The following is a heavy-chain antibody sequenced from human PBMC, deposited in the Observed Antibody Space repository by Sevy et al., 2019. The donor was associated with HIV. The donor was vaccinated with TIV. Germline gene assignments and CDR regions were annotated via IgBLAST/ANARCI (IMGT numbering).Heavy chain of an antibody. CDR2: ISAHNGNT. J-gene: IGHJ3*02. V-gene: IGHV1-18*01. CDR1: GYAFTMFG. Sequence: ASVKVSCKASGYAFTMFGISWVRQAPGQGLEWMGWISAHNGNTNYAQNLLGRVAMTTDTSTSTAYMELRSLRSDDTAMYYCARDPRIVGPRGDAFDIWGQGTMVTVSS. D-gene: IGHD1-26*01. CDR3: ARDPRIVGPRGDAFDI.